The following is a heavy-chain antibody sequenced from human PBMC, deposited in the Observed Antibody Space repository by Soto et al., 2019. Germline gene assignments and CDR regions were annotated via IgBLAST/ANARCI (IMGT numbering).Heavy chain of an antibody. CDR1: GFTFSSYA. CDR2: ITYSGGST. Sequence: PGGSLRLSCAASGFTFSSYALNWVRQAPGKGLEWVSTITYSGGSTYYADSVKGRFTISRDNSKNTLYLQMNSLRAEDTAIYYCAKARKDYGDYFWFDPWGQGTLVTVSS. J-gene: IGHJ5*02. CDR3: AKARKDYGDYFWFDP. D-gene: IGHD4-17*01. V-gene: IGHV3-23*01.